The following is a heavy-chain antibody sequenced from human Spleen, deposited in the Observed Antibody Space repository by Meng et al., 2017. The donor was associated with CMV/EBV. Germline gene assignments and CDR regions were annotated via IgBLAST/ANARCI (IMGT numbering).Heavy chain of an antibody. D-gene: IGHD2-2*02. Sequence: GESLKISCKGSGYSFTSYWIGWVRQMPGKGLEWMGIIYPGDSDTRYSPSFQGQVTISADKSISTAYLQWSSLKASDTAMYYCARHNPLGDCSSTSCYTAFDYWGQGTLVTVSS. CDR3: ARHNPLGDCSSTSCYTAFDY. J-gene: IGHJ4*02. V-gene: IGHV5-51*01. CDR1: GYSFTSYW. CDR2: IYPGDSDT.